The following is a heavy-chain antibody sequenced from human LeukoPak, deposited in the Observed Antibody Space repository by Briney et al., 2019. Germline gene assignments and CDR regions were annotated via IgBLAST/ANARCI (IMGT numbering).Heavy chain of an antibody. CDR1: GFTFRDAG. D-gene: IGHD5-18*01. J-gene: IGHJ4*02. Sequence: GGSLRLSCAASGFTFRDAGMSWVRQAPGKGLEWVGRIRSETDGGTTDYAAPVKGRFTISRDDSKNTVYLQMSSLKTEDTAVYFCAHRNTAMVRVDNWGQGTLVTVSS. V-gene: IGHV3-15*01. CDR3: AHRNTAMVRVDN. CDR2: IRSETDGGTT.